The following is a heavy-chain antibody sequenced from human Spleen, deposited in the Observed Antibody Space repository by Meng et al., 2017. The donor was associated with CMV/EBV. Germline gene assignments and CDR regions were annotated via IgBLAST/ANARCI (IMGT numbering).Heavy chain of an antibody. D-gene: IGHD5-24*01. CDR3: VKDDNGYTGEGGF. CDR2: IYSDGNAT. V-gene: IGHV3-23*03. Sequence: GESLKISCAASGFTFSSYAMSWVRQAPGKGLEWVSVIYSDGNATFYADSVKGRFTTFRDISKNTLYLQMNSLRDGDTAIYYCVKDDNGYTGEGGFWGQGTLVTVSS. CDR1: GFTFSSYA. J-gene: IGHJ4*02.